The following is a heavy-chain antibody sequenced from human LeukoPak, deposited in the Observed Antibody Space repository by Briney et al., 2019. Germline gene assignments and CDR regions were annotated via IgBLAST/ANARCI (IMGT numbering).Heavy chain of an antibody. D-gene: IGHD6-19*01. CDR1: GDIVSINSAA. Sequence: SQTLSLTCAISGDIVSINSAAWNWIRQSPSRGLEWLGRTYQRSKWYNDYAVSVKSRITINPDISKNQFSLQLNSVTPEDTAVYYCARSPSPYSSGWYFDYWGQGTLVTVSS. CDR2: TYQRSKWYN. V-gene: IGHV6-1*01. CDR3: ARSPSPYSSGWYFDY. J-gene: IGHJ4*02.